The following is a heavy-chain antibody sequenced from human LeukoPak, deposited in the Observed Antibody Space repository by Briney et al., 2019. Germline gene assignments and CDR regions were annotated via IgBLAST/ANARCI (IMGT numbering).Heavy chain of an antibody. CDR3: ARRGGNPLGAFDI. Sequence: SETLSLTCTVSGGSISSYSWSWIRQPPGKGLEWIGYIYYSGSTNYNPSLKSRVTISVDTSKNQFSLKLTSVTAADTAMYYCARRGGNPLGAFDIWGQGTMVTVSP. D-gene: IGHD4-23*01. V-gene: IGHV4-59*01. J-gene: IGHJ3*02. CDR1: GGSISSYS. CDR2: IYYSGST.